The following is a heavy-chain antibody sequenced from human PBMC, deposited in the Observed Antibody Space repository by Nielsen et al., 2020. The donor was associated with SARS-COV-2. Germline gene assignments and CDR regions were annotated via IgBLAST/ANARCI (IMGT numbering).Heavy chain of an antibody. D-gene: IGHD3-10*01. CDR1: GFIFNNYA. J-gene: IGHJ4*02. CDR2: ISNRGYNT. Sequence: GGSLRLSCAASGFIFNNYAMSWVRQAPGKGLEWVSHISNRGYNTYYADSVKGRFTISRDNSKSTLYLQMSSLRGEDTAVYFCARATLHSLRSSWFEGIDSWGQGTLVTVSS. V-gene: IGHV3-23*01. CDR3: ARATLHSLRSSWFEGIDS.